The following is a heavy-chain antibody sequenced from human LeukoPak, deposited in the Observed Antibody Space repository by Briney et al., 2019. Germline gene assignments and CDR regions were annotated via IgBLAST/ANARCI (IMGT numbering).Heavy chain of an antibody. J-gene: IGHJ4*02. Sequence: SETLSLTCTVSGGSVSSYFWSWIRQPPGKGLEWIGYISYSGSTNYNPSLKSRVTISLDTSKNQFSLNLSSVTAADTAVYYCTRGGLYGGSSAFDYWGQGTLVTVSS. CDR3: TRGGLYGGSSAFDY. CDR1: GGSVSSYF. V-gene: IGHV4-59*02. D-gene: IGHD4-23*01. CDR2: ISYSGST.